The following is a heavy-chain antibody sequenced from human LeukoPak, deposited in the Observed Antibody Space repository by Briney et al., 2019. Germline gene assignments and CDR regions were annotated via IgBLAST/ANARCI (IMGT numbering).Heavy chain of an antibody. CDR1: GYTFTSYG. Sequence: ASVKVSCKASGYTFTSYGISWVRQAPGQGLEWMGWISAYNGNTNYAQKLQGRVTMTTDTSTSTAYMELRGLRSDDTAVYYCARSPWGPIAAAGTGWFDPWGQGTLVTVSS. J-gene: IGHJ5*02. CDR3: ARSPWGPIAAAGTGWFDP. D-gene: IGHD6-13*01. CDR2: ISAYNGNT. V-gene: IGHV1-18*01.